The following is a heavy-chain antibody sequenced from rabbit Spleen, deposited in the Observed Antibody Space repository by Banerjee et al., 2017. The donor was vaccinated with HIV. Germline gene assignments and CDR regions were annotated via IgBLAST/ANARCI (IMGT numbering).Heavy chain of an antibody. J-gene: IGHJ4*01. CDR2: INTGTGSA. D-gene: IGHD4-2*01. CDR3: ARDRTYTGDVYSYFNF. V-gene: IGHV1S40*01. CDR1: GFSFSSNYW. Sequence: QSLEESGGDLVKPGASLTLTCTASGFSFSSNYWIHWVRQAPGKGLEWIGCINTGTGSAYYASWAKGRFTISKTSSTTVTLQMTSLTAADTATYFCARDRTYTGDVYSYFNFWGPGTLVTVS.